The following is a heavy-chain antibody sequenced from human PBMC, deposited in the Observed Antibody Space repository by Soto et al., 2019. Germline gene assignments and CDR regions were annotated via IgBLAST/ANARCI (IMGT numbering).Heavy chain of an antibody. J-gene: IGHJ6*02. Sequence: PGGSLRLSCTASGFTFSSYWMSWVRQAPGKGLEWVANIKHDGSEKNYVDSVKGRFTISTDNAKNSVFLQMNSLRAEDTAVYYCARQGGRRTYYYYYGMDVWGQGTTVTVSS. CDR3: ARQGGRRTYYYYYGMDV. CDR2: IKHDGSEK. CDR1: GFTFSSYW. V-gene: IGHV3-7*01. D-gene: IGHD3-16*01.